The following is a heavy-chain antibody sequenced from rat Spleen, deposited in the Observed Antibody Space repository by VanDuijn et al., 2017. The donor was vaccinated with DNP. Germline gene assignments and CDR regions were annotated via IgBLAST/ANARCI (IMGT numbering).Heavy chain of an antibody. D-gene: IGHD4-1*01. CDR1: GYSITSNY. Sequence: EVQLQESGPGLVKPSQSLSLTCSVTGYSITSNYWGWIRKFPGNKMEWIGHISYSGSTSDNPTLKSRISITRYTSKNQFFLQLNSVTTEETATYYCAGAGLDYWGQGVMVTVSS. V-gene: IGHV3-1*01. CDR3: AGAGLDY. J-gene: IGHJ2*01. CDR2: ISYSGST.